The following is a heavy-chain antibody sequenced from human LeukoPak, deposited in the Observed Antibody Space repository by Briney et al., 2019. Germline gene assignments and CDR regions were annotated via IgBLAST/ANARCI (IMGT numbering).Heavy chain of an antibody. D-gene: IGHD4-17*01. Sequence: GESLKISCKGSGYSFTTYWIAWVRQLPGKGLEWMGIIYPGDFDTRYSPSFQGQVTISADKSISTAYLQWSSLKASDTAMYYCARHRGDYRRGFDYWGQGTLVTVSS. CDR1: GYSFTTYW. V-gene: IGHV5-51*01. CDR2: IYPGDFDT. CDR3: ARHRGDYRRGFDY. J-gene: IGHJ4*02.